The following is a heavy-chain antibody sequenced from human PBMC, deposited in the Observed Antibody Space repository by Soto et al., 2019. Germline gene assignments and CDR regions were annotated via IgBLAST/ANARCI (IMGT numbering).Heavy chain of an antibody. Sequence: TSETLSLTCTVSGGSISSGDYYWSWIRQPPGKGLEWIGYIYYSGSTYYNPSLKSRVTISVDTSKKQFSLKLSSVTAADTAAYYCASDCISTSCYVGVYYGMDVWGQGTTVTVSS. D-gene: IGHD2-2*01. V-gene: IGHV4-30-4*01. CDR2: IYYSGST. CDR3: ASDCISTSCYVGVYYGMDV. CDR1: GGSISSGDYY. J-gene: IGHJ6*02.